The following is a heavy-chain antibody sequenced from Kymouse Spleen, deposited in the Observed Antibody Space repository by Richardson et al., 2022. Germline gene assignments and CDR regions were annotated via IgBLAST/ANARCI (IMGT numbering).Heavy chain of an antibody. V-gene: IGHV4-34*01. CDR2: INHSGST. J-gene: IGHJ5*02. CDR1: GGSFSGYY. D-gene: IGHD3-9*01. CDR3: ARGYYDILTGYNWFDP. Sequence: QVQLQQWGAGLLKPSETLSLTCAVYGGSFSGYYWSWIRQPPGKGLEWIGEINHSGSTNYNPSLKSRVTISVDTSKNQFSLKLSSVTAADTAVYYCARGYYDILTGYNWFDPWGQGTLVTVSS.